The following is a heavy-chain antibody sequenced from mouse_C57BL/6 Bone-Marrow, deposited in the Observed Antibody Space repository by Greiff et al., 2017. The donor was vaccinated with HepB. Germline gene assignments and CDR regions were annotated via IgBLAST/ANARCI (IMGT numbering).Heavy chain of an antibody. V-gene: IGHV2-2*01. CDR3: ARKGEYGNYPYFDY. D-gene: IGHD2-1*01. Sequence: QVQLKESGPGLVQPSQRLSITCTVSGFSLTSYGVHWVRQSPGKGLEWLGVIWSGGSTDYNAAFISRLSSSKDNSKSQVFFKMNSLQADDTAIYYCARKGEYGNYPYFDYGGQGTTLTVSS. J-gene: IGHJ2*01. CDR1: GFSLTSYG. CDR2: IWSGGST.